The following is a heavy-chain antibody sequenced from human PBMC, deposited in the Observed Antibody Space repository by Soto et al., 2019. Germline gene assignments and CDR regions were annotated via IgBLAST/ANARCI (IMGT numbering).Heavy chain of an antibody. CDR1: GYTFTSYA. J-gene: IGHJ5*02. CDR2: INAGNGNT. Sequence: ASVKVSCKASGYTFTSYAMHWVRQAPGQRLEWMGWINAGNGNTKYSQKFQGRVTITRDTSASTAYMELSSLRSEDTAVYYCARALITTVRGVILGNGVQPWGQGTLVNVPS. V-gene: IGHV1-3*01. D-gene: IGHD3-10*01. CDR3: ARALITTVRGVILGNGVQP.